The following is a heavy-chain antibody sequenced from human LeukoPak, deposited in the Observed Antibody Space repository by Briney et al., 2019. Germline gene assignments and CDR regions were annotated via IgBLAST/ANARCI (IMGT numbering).Heavy chain of an antibody. CDR3: ARGLLVRYFDWLTHYYYMDV. CDR2: VNPNSGNT. J-gene: IGHJ6*03. CDR1: GYTFTSYD. V-gene: IGHV1-8*01. Sequence: GASVKVSCKASGYTFTSYDINWVRQATGQGLEWMGWVNPNSGNTGYAQKFQGRVTMTRNTSISTAYMELSSLRSEDTAVYYCARGLLVRYFDWLTHYYYMDVWGKGTTVTISS. D-gene: IGHD3-9*01.